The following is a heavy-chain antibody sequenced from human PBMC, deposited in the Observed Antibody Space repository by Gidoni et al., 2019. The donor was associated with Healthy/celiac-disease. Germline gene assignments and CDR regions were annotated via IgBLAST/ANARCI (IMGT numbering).Heavy chain of an antibody. CDR1: GGTFSSYA. CDR2: IIPIFGTA. Sequence: QVQLVQSGAEVKKPGSSVKVSCQASGGTFSSYALSWVRQALGQGLEWMGGIIPIFGTANYAQKFQGRVTITADESTSTAYMELSSLRSEDTAVYYCARESALERGQWWFDPWGQGTLVTVSS. CDR3: ARESALERGQWWFDP. D-gene: IGHD1-1*01. V-gene: IGHV1-69*01. J-gene: IGHJ5*02.